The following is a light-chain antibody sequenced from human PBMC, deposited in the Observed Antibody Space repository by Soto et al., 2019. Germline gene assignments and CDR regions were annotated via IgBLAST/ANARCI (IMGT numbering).Light chain of an antibody. J-gene: IGLJ2*01. CDR1: SSDVGVYNY. CDR2: DVN. CDR3: SSYTTSSTVV. V-gene: IGLV2-14*03. Sequence: QSALTQPASVSGSPGQSITISCTGTSSDVGVYNYVSWYQQHPGEAPKLMIYDVNDRPSGVSNRFSGSKSGNTASLTISGLQAEDEADYYCSSYTTSSTVVFGGGTKLTV.